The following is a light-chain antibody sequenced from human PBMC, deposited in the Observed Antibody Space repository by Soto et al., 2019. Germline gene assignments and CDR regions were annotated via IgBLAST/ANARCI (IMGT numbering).Light chain of an antibody. J-gene: IGKJ1*01. Sequence: EIVLAQSPATLSLSPGERATLSCRASQSVSSYLAWYQQKPGQAPRLLIYSASSRATGIPDRFSGSGSGTDFTLTISRLEPEDFAVYYCQQYGRSPTTFGQGTKVDIK. V-gene: IGKV3-20*01. CDR3: QQYGRSPTT. CDR1: QSVSSY. CDR2: SAS.